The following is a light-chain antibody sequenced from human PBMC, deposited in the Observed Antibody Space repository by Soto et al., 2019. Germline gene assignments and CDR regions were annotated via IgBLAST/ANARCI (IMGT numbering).Light chain of an antibody. CDR2: GAS. CDR3: QNSMNWPLT. V-gene: IGKV3-15*01. CDR1: QSISTN. Sequence: EIVMTQSPATLSVSPGERATLSCRASQSISTNLAWYQQRPGQAPRLLIYGASTRATGISVRFSGSGSGTELTLTISRLQYEDFALYYCQNSMNWPLTFVKGTRLQMK. J-gene: IGKJ5*01.